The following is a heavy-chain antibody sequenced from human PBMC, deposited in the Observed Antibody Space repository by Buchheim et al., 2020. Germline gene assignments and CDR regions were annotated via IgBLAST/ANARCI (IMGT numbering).Heavy chain of an antibody. J-gene: IGHJ4*02. CDR1: GGSISSDDYY. CDR2: IYYSGST. Sequence: QVQLQESGPGLVKPSQTLSLTCTVSGGSISSDDYYWSWIRQPPGKGLEWIGYIYYSGSTYYNPSLKSRLTIPVDTSRNQFSLKLSSVTAADTAVYYCARDINGRADYWGQGTL. V-gene: IGHV4-30-4*01. D-gene: IGHD3-10*01. CDR3: ARDINGRADY.